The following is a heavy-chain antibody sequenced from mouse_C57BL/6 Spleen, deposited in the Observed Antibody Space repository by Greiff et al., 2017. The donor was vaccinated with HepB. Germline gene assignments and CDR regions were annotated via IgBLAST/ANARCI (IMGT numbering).Heavy chain of an antibody. Sequence: EVQLKESGPGLVKPSQSLSLTCSVTGYSITSGYYWNWIRQFPGNKLEWMGYISYDGSNNYNPSLKNRISITRDTSKNQFFLKLNSVTTEDTATYYCARVIYYEPFDYWGQGTTLTVSS. D-gene: IGHD2-4*01. V-gene: IGHV3-6*01. J-gene: IGHJ2*01. CDR2: ISYDGSN. CDR3: ARVIYYEPFDY. CDR1: GYSITSGYY.